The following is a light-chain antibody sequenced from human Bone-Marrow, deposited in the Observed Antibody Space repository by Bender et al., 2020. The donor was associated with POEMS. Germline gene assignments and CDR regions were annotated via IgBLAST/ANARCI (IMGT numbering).Light chain of an antibody. CDR3: QTWGAGIQV. J-gene: IGLJ3*02. CDR2: VNNNGSH. CDR1: SGHTTYA. V-gene: IGLV4-69*01. Sequence: QLALTQSPSASASLGASVKLTCTLSSGHTTYAIAWHQQQPGKGPRYLMKVNNNGSHTKGDGIPYRFSGSSSGAERYLTISSLQSEDAADYYCQTWGAGIQVFGGGTKLTVL.